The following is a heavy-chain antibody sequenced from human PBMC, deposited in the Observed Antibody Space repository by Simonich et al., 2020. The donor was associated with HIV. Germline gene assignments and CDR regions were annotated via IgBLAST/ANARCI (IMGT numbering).Heavy chain of an antibody. J-gene: IGHJ3*02. CDR3: ARDLVGSAFDI. D-gene: IGHD2-8*02. CDR2: VNSDGRST. V-gene: IGHV3-74*01. CDR1: GFTFSTYL. Sequence: EVQLVESGGDLVQPGGSLRLSCAASGFTFSTYLMHWVRQAPGKGLVWVSRVNSDGRSTSYADSVKGRFTISRDNAKNTLYLQMNSLRAEDTAVYYCARDLVGSAFDIGGQGTMVTVSS.